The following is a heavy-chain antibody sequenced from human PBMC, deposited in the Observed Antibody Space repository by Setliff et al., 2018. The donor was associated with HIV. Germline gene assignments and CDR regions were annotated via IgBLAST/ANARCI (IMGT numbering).Heavy chain of an antibody. Sequence: PSETLSPTCTISGGSISSYYWSWIRQPPGKGLEWIGYISYSGSTNYNPSLKSRVTISVDKSKNQFSLKLSSVTAADTAVYYCARGPYYFDSSNYFDLYHFDYWGQGTLVTVSS. D-gene: IGHD3-22*01. CDR1: GGSISSYY. CDR2: ISYSGST. V-gene: IGHV4-59*01. CDR3: ARGPYYFDSSNYFDLYHFDY. J-gene: IGHJ4*02.